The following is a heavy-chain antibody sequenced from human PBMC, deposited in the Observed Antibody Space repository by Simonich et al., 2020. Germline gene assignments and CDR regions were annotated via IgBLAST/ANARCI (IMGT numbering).Heavy chain of an antibody. CDR3: ARDGGKCSGGSCYWYFDL. D-gene: IGHD2-15*01. V-gene: IGHV1-2*06. J-gene: IGHJ2*01. CDR2: INPNSSDQ. CDR1: GYTFTGYY. Sequence: QVQLVQSGAEVKKPGASVKVACKASGYTFTGYYMPRGRQAPGQGLGWMGRINPNSSDQNNARKFQGSVTMTGDTSISTAYMELSRLRSDDTAVYYCARDGGKCSGGSCYWYFDLWGRGTLVTVSS.